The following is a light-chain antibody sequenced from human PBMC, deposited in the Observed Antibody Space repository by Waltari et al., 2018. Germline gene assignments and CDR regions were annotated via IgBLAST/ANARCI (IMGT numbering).Light chain of an antibody. CDR2: EVS. CDR3: SSYAGSKDWV. J-gene: IGLJ3*02. CDR1: SSDVGYYDY. Sequence: SALTQPPSASGSPGQSVTISCTGTSSDVGYYDYVSWYQHHPGKAPRLVIYEVSKRPAGVPDRFSGSTSGDTASLTVSGLQAEDEADYYCSSYAGSKDWVFGGGTKLTVL. V-gene: IGLV2-8*01.